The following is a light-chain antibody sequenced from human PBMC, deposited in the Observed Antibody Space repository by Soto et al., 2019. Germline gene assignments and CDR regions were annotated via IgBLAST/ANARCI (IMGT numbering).Light chain of an antibody. CDR1: QSVSSSY. CDR2: GAS. Sequence: EIVVTQSPGTLSLSPGESATLSCRASQSVSSSYLAWSQPKPGQAPRLLIYGASSRATGIPDRFSGSGSGTDLPLTISRLEPEDFAVYYCQQYGSSPWTFGQGTTVEIK. J-gene: IGKJ1*01. V-gene: IGKV3-20*01. CDR3: QQYGSSPWT.